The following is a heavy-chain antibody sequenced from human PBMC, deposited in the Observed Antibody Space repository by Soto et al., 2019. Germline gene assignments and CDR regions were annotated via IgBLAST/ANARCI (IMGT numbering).Heavy chain of an antibody. D-gene: IGHD1-1*01. Sequence: PSETLSLTCTVSGGSVSSADYYWSWIRQPPVKGLEWIGYIYYSGSTYYNPSLKSRVTISVDTSKNQFSLELTSVTAADTAVYYCARDRRQLAFDYWGQGALVTVSS. CDR3: ARDRRQLAFDY. V-gene: IGHV4-30-4*01. CDR2: IYYSGST. J-gene: IGHJ4*02. CDR1: GGSVSSADYY.